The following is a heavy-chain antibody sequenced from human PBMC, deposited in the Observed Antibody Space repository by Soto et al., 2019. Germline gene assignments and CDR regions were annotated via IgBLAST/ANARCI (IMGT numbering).Heavy chain of an antibody. CDR1: GFTVSSNY. CDR3: ARVEYSSSWDRYWYFDL. CDR2: IYSGGTT. J-gene: IGHJ2*01. V-gene: IGHV3-53*02. D-gene: IGHD6-13*01. Sequence: EVQLAETGGGLIQPGGSLRLSCAASGFTVSSNYMSWVRQAPGKGLEWVSVIYSGGTTYYADSVKGRFTISRDNSKNTLYLQMNSLRAEDTAVYYCARVEYSSSWDRYWYFDLWGRGTLVTVSS.